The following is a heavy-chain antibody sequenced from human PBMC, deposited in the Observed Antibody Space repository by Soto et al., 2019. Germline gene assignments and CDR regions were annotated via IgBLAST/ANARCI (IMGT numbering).Heavy chain of an antibody. V-gene: IGHV3-23*01. D-gene: IGHD3-10*01. CDR3: ARDAISMVRGTNNWFDP. Sequence: XVSLGLSCEASGFIFSDHAMSGVRQAAGKGLEWVSAISGNGIATYYADSVKGRFTISRDNSKNTLYLQMNRLRADDTAVYYCARDAISMVRGTNNWFDPWGQGILVTVSS. J-gene: IGHJ5*02. CDR1: GFIFSDHA. CDR2: ISGNGIAT.